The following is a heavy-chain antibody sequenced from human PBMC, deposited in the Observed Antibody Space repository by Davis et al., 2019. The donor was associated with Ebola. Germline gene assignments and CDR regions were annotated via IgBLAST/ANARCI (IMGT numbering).Heavy chain of an antibody. CDR2: MSANSGYT. J-gene: IGHJ4*02. CDR1: GYPFTDYD. V-gene: IGHV1-8*01. D-gene: IGHD3-22*01. Sequence: ASVKVSCKASGYPFTDYDVFWVRQAPGQGLEWMGRMSANSGYTVYTQKFQGRVTITADESTSTAYMELSSLRSEDTAVYYCARDRYSDGSGYFFEQSHWGQGTLVTVSS. CDR3: ARDRYSDGSGYFFEQSH.